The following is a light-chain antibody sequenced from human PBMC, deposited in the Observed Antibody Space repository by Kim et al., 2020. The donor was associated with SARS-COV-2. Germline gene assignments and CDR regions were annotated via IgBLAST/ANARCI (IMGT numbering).Light chain of an antibody. CDR2: NNN. CDR3: AAWDDSLNGVV. CDR1: PANRGYNA. J-gene: IGLJ3*02. V-gene: IGLV1-44*01. Sequence: RVTLSCSGGPANRGYNALPCYPQLPETAPKLLIYNNNRLPSGVPDRVSGSKSGSSASLSISGVQSEDEAHYYCAAWDDSLNGVVFGGGTQLTVL.